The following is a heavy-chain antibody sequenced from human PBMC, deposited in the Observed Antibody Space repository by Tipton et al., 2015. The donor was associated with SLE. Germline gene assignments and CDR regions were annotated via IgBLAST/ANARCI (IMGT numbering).Heavy chain of an antibody. CDR1: GDSVSSNSVA. V-gene: IGHV6-1*01. D-gene: IGHD2/OR15-2a*01. J-gene: IGHJ5*02. Sequence: GLVKPSQTLSLTCAISGDSVSSNSVAWNWIRQSPSRGLEWLERTYFRSKWYYEYALSVKSRITIDPDTSRNQFSLQLKSVTPEDTAVYFCARAGFRNWFDPWGQGTLVTVSP. CDR3: ARAGFRNWFDP. CDR2: TYFRSKWYY.